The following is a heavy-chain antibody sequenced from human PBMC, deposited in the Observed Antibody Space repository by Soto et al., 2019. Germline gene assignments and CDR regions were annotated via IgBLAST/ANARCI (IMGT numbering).Heavy chain of an antibody. V-gene: IGHV1-69*13. CDR2: IIPIFGTA. CDR3: ARAYYYDFWSGYYLGWFDP. J-gene: IGHJ5*02. Sequence: GASVEVSCKASGGTFSSYSISWVLQAPGQGLEWMGGIIPIFGTANYAQKFQGRVTITADESTGTAYMELSSLRSEDTAVYYCARAYYYDFWSGYYLGWFDPWGQGTLVTVSS. D-gene: IGHD3-3*01. CDR1: GGTFSSYS.